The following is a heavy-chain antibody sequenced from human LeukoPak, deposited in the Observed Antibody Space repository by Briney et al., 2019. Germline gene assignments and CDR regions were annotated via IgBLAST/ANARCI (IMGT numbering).Heavy chain of an antibody. Sequence: SETLSLTCTVSGGAISTYYWNWIRQPPGKGLEWIWYISYSGSTSGSTNYNPSLKSRVTISVDTSKNQFSLKLSSVTAADTAVYYCARSSNSGWWGDYWGQGTLVTVSS. D-gene: IGHD6-19*01. CDR2: ISYSGSTSGST. J-gene: IGHJ4*02. CDR3: ARSSNSGWWGDY. V-gene: IGHV4-59*12. CDR1: GGAISTYY.